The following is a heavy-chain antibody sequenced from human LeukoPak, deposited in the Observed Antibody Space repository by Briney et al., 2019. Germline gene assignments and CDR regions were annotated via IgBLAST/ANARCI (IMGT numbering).Heavy chain of an antibody. Sequence: ASVKVSCKASGYTFTSYGISWVRQAPGQGLEWMGIINPSGGSTSYAQKFQGRVTMTRDTSTSTVYMELSSLRSEDTAVYYCARDAMSSVTTSPHYFDYWGQGTLVTVSS. CDR2: INPSGGST. CDR3: ARDAMSSVTTSPHYFDY. V-gene: IGHV1-46*01. D-gene: IGHD4-17*01. CDR1: GYTFTSYG. J-gene: IGHJ4*02.